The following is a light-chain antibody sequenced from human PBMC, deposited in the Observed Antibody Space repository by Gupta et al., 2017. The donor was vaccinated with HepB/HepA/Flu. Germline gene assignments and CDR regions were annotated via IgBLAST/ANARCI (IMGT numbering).Light chain of an antibody. V-gene: IGLV2-14*03. J-gene: IGLJ1*01. CDR2: DVS. CDR1: SNDVGAYTY. Sequence: QSAVTQPDSVSGSPGKSITISCTGTSNDVGAYTYVSWYKQHPGKAPKLMIYDVSNRPSGVSNRFSGSKSGNTASLTISGLQADDEADYYCNSYTSSSTLDYVFGTGTKVTVL. CDR3: NSYTSSSTLDYV.